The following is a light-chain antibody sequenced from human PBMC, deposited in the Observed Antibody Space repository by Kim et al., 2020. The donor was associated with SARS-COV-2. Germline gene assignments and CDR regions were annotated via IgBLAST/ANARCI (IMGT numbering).Light chain of an antibody. CDR2: TDD. Sequence: GQRATMSCSVNSSNIGSNAVNCYQQFPGTAPQHLIDTDDRRPSGVSDRVSCSKSGTSSSLAISALRSEDGAAYYCATWDDSLDVWMFGGGTKVTVL. J-gene: IGLJ3*02. V-gene: IGLV1-44*01. CDR1: SSNIGSNA. CDR3: ATWDDSLDVWM.